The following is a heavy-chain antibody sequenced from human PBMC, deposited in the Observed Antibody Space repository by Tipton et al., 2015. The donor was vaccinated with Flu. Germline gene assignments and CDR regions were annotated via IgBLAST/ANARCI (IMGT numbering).Heavy chain of an antibody. V-gene: IGHV4-59*08. D-gene: IGHD4-11*01. CDR3: ARRDYSNYVSVPKNWFDS. Sequence: TLSLTCTVSGGSINSYYWSWIRQSPGKGLEWIGNVYYSGSTSYDPSFKSRVTILVDRSKNQFSLNLSSVTAADTAVYYCARRDYSNYVSVPKNWFDSWGQGILVTVSS. CDR2: VYYSGST. CDR1: GGSINSYY. J-gene: IGHJ5*01.